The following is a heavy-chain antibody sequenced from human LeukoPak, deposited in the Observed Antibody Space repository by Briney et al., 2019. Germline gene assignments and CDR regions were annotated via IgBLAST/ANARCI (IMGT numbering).Heavy chain of an antibody. J-gene: IGHJ6*03. Sequence: GGSLRLSCAASGLTFSSYGMHWVRQAPGKGLEWVSSISSSSSYIYYADSMKGRFTISRDNAKNSLYLQMNSLRAEDTAVYYCARGRGDCSGAGRPFTTYMDVWGKGTTVTVSS. CDR2: ISSSSSYI. CDR1: GLTFSSYG. D-gene: IGHD2-15*01. V-gene: IGHV3-21*01. CDR3: ARGRGDCSGAGRPFTTYMDV.